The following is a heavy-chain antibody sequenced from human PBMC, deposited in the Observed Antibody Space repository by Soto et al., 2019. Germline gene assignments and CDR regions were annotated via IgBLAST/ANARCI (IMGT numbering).Heavy chain of an antibody. V-gene: IGHV3-15*07. CDR1: GFTFSNAW. CDR2: IKSKTDGGTT. CDR3: TTDRWRYCTNGVCYTRREYFDY. D-gene: IGHD2-8*01. Sequence: GGSLRLSCAASGFTFSNAWMNWVRQAPGKGLEWVGRIKSKTDGGTTDYAAPVKGRFTISREDSKNTLYLQMNSLKTEDTAVYYCTTDRWRYCTNGVCYTRREYFDYWGQGTLVTVSS. J-gene: IGHJ4*02.